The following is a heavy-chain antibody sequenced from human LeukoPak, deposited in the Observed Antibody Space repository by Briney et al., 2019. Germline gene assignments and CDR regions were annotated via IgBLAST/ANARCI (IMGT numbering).Heavy chain of an antibody. Sequence: ASVKVSCKASGYTFTSNGISWGRQAPGQGLEWVGWIGAYNGNTDYAQKLEGRVTMTTDTSTSTAYMELRSLRSDDTAVYYCARSENRYYYDSSGYKGLDYWGQGTLVTVSS. J-gene: IGHJ4*02. CDR1: GYTFTSNG. D-gene: IGHD3-22*01. CDR2: IGAYNGNT. V-gene: IGHV1-18*01. CDR3: ARSENRYYYDSSGYKGLDY.